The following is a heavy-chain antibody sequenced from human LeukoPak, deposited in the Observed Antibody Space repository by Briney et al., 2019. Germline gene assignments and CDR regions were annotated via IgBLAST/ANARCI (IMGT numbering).Heavy chain of an antibody. CDR1: GDSIISSH. D-gene: IGHD3-22*01. CDR3: ARRNSGRQDIGGYPT. V-gene: IGHV4-4*07. CDR2: IHMSGST. J-gene: IGHJ5*02. Sequence: PSETLCLTPIEPGDSIISSHRSWIRQPAGKGLEWIGRIHMSGSTNYNPSLRSRVAISMDNSKNQFSLKLKSVTSADTTVHYCARRNSGRQDIGGYPTWGQGNLGTISS.